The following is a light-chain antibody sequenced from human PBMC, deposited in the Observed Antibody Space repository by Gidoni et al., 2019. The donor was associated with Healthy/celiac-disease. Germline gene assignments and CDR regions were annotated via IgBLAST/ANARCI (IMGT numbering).Light chain of an antibody. CDR1: QRFSSY. V-gene: IGKV3-11*01. J-gene: IGKJ5*01. CDR2: DAS. CDR3: QQRSNWRT. Sequence: EIVLTQSPATLSLSPGERATLSCRSSQRFSSYLAWYQQKPGQAPRLLIYDASNRATGIPARFSGSWSGTDFTLTISSLEPEDFAVYYCQQRSNWRTFGQGTRLEIK.